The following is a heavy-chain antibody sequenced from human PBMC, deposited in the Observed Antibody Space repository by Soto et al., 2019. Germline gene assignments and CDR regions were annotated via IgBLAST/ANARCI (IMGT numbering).Heavy chain of an antibody. CDR3: ARVHRITTVRGGYHFDY. V-gene: IGHV4-59*01. CDR1: GGSISSYY. CDR2: IYYSGST. Sequence: PSETLSLTCTVSGGSISSYYWSWIRQPPGKGLEWIGYIYYSGSTNYNPSLKSRVTISVDTSKNQFSLKLSSVTAADTAVYYCARVHRITTVRGGYHFDYWGQGTLVTVSS. J-gene: IGHJ4*02. D-gene: IGHD3-10*01.